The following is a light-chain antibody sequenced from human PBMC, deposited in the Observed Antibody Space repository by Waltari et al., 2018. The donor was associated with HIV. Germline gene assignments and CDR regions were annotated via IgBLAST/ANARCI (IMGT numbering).Light chain of an antibody. Sequence: QSVLTQPASVSGSPGQPLSISCTGASSDINYFNSVSWYQQHTGKAPKLIIFEVTNRPSGVSSRLSGSKSGNTTFLTISGLQADDEADYYCSSNTTDNTWVFGGGTKVTVL. CDR2: EVT. V-gene: IGLV2-14*01. CDR1: SSDINYFNS. CDR3: SSNTTDNTWV. J-gene: IGLJ3*02.